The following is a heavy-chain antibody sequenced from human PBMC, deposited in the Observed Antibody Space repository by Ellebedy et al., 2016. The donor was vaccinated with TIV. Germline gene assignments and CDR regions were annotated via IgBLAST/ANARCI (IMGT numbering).Heavy chain of an antibody. CDR3: ARDLPQYYYGLFYYYYYGMDV. D-gene: IGHD3-10*01. CDR2: ISAYNGNT. Sequence: ASVKVSCKASGYTFTSYGISWVRQAPGQGLEWMGWISAYNGNTNYAQKLQGRVTMTTDTSTSTAYMELRSLRSDDTAVYYCARDLPQYYYGLFYYYYYGMDVWGQGTTVTVSS. V-gene: IGHV1-18*04. J-gene: IGHJ6*02. CDR1: GYTFTSYG.